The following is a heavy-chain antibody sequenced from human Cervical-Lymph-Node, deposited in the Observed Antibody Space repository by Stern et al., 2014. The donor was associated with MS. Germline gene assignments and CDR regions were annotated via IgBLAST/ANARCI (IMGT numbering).Heavy chain of an antibody. CDR3: ASLSGITLNLDWYFDL. D-gene: IGHD1-26*01. CDR1: GGSISSSSYY. J-gene: IGHJ2*01. V-gene: IGHV4-39*01. Sequence: VQLEESGPGLVKPSETLSLTCTVSGGSISSSSYYWGWIRQPPGKGLEWIGSIYYSGSPYYNPSRKMRVTISLDTPKTQSSLKLSSVTAADTAVYYCASLSGITLNLDWYFDLWGRGTLVTVSS. CDR2: IYYSGSP.